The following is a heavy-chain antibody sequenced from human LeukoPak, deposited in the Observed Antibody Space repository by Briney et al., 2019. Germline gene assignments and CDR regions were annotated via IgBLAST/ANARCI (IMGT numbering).Heavy chain of an antibody. V-gene: IGHV3-30*02. Sequence: PGGSLRLSCAASGFTFSSYGMHWVRQAPGKGLGWVSFIRFDGSNTYYADSVKGRFTISRDNSKNTLYLQMNSLRAEDTAVYFCARLNSISWSPFDYWGQGTLVTVSS. CDR1: GFTFSSYG. CDR2: IRFDGSNT. D-gene: IGHD6-13*01. J-gene: IGHJ4*02. CDR3: ARLNSISWSPFDY.